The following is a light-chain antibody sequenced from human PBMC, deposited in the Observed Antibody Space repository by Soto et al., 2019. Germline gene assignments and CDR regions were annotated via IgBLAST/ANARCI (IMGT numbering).Light chain of an antibody. CDR3: QQNSNWPRT. J-gene: IGKJ1*01. CDR2: GAS. Sequence: EIVLTQSPGTLSLSPGERATLSCRASQSLTNSFIAWYQQKPGQAPRLLIYGASTRATGIPARFSGSGSGTEFTLTISSLQSEDFAVYYCQQNSNWPRTFGQGTTGDIK. CDR1: QSLTNS. V-gene: IGKV3D-15*01.